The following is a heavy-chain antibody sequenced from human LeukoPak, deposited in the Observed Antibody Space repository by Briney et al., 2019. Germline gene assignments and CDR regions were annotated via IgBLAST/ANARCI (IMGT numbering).Heavy chain of an antibody. CDR1: GYTFTSYG. CDR2: ISAYNGNT. Sequence: ASVKVSCKASGYTFTSYGISWVRQAPGQGLEWVGWISAYNGNTNYAQKLQGRVTMTTDTSTSTAYMELRSLRSDDTAVYYCARGRYYDSSGYYEPGYWGQGTLVTVSS. J-gene: IGHJ4*02. D-gene: IGHD3-22*01. CDR3: ARGRYYDSSGYYEPGY. V-gene: IGHV1-18*01.